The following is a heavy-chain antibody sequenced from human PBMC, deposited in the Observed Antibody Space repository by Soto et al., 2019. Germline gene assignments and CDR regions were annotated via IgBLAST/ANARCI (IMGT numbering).Heavy chain of an antibody. CDR1: VYTFSGYY. D-gene: IGHD2-2*01. Sequence: VKGSCKGSVYTFSGYYMGCLLHAPGQGLEWMGIINPSGGNTNDAQKLQGRVTMTTDTSPSTAYMELRSLRSDDTAVYYCARDMVVVPGANNYHYGMDVPAQATT. CDR3: ARDMVVVPGANNYHYGMDV. V-gene: IGHV1-46*01. J-gene: IGHJ6*02. CDR2: INPSGGNT.